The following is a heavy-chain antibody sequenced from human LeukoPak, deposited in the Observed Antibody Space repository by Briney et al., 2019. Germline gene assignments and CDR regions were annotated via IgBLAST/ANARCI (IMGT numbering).Heavy chain of an antibody. Sequence: ASVKVSCKASGYTFTSYDINWVRQATGQGLEWMGWMNPNSGNTGYAQKFQGRVTMTRNTSISTAYMELSSLRSEDTAVYYCARGSRYYYDSSEERFDPWGQGTLVTVSS. J-gene: IGHJ5*02. CDR3: ARGSRYYYDSSEERFDP. CDR2: MNPNSGNT. CDR1: GYTFTSYD. V-gene: IGHV1-8*01. D-gene: IGHD3-22*01.